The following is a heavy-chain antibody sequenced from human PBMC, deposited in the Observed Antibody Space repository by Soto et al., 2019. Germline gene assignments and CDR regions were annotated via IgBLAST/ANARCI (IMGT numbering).Heavy chain of an antibody. CDR2: IYHSGNT. J-gene: IGHJ4*02. CDR1: GGSISSSDW. D-gene: IGHD6-13*01. Sequence: PSETLSLTCTVSGGSISSSDWWSWVRQPPGKGLQWIGDIYHSGNTNYNPSLKSRVTISVDRSKNQFSLNRRSVTAADTAVYYCVRDLAPGIATTGTGYWGQGTLVTVSS. V-gene: IGHV4-4*02. CDR3: VRDLAPGIATTGTGY.